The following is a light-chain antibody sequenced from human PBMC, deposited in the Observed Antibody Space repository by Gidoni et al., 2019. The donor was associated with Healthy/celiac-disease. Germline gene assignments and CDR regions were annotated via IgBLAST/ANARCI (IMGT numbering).Light chain of an antibody. CDR1: QSIRSY. Sequence: IQMTQSPSSLSASVEDRVTITCRASQSIRSYLNWYQQKPGKASKLLIYAASSLQSGVPSRFSGSGSGTDFTLTISILQPEDFATYYCQQGYSTPYTFGQRTKLEIK. CDR2: AAS. V-gene: IGKV1-39*01. J-gene: IGKJ2*01. CDR3: QQGYSTPYT.